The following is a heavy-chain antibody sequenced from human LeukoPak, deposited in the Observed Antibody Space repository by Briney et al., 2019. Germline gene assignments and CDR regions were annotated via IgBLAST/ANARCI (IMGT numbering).Heavy chain of an antibody. V-gene: IGHV4-34*01. CDR1: GGSFSGYY. CDR2: INHSGST. CDR3: ARHESNYYDSSGYYYGWFDY. J-gene: IGHJ4*02. Sequence: SETLSLTCAVYGGSFSGYYWSWIRQPPGKGLEWIGEINHSGSTNYNPSLKSRVTISVDTSKNQFSLKLSSVTAADTAVYYCARHESNYYDSSGYYYGWFDYWGQGTLVTVSS. D-gene: IGHD3-22*01.